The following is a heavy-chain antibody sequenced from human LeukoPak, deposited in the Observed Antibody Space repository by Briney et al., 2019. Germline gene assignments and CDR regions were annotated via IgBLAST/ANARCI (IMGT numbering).Heavy chain of an antibody. D-gene: IGHD4-17*01. CDR3: AVYRSYGDRDY. V-gene: IGHV3-11*06. J-gene: IGHJ4*02. CDR1: GFTFSAYA. CDR2: ISSSSTYT. Sequence: PGGSLRLSCEASGFTFSAYAMTWDRQAPGKGLEWVSYISSSSTYTNYADSVKGRFTISRDNAKNSLYLQMNSLRAEDTAVYYCAVYRSYGDRDYWGQGTLVTVSS.